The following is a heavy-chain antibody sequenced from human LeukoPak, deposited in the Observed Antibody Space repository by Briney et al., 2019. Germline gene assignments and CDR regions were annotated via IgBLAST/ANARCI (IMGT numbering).Heavy chain of an antibody. CDR3: ARDGGSY. CDR2: IYLSGTT. J-gene: IGHJ4*02. CDR1: GHSISSGHY. Sequence: SETLSLTCSVSGHSISSGHYWGGIRETPGKGLEWIGSIYLSGTTYYNPSLKSRVTISVDTSKNQFSLKLSSVTAADTAVYYCARDGGSYWGQGTLVTVSS. V-gene: IGHV4-38-2*02. D-gene: IGHD2-15*01.